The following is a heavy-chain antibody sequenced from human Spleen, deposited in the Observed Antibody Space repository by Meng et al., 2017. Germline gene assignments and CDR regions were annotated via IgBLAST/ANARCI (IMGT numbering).Heavy chain of an antibody. CDR2: INPKSGDT. V-gene: IGHV1-2*06. D-gene: IGHD6-13*01. CDR3: ARDEDISAAGKLFGDY. J-gene: IGHJ4*02. Sequence: QVLLVQSWAEVKKPGASVKVSCKASGYTFPDYWLHWVRRAPGQGLEWMGRINPKSGDTHYAQRFQGRVTMTGDTSISTAYMELSGLRSDDTAMYYCARDEDISAAGKLFGDYWGQGTLVTVSS. CDR1: GYTFPDYW.